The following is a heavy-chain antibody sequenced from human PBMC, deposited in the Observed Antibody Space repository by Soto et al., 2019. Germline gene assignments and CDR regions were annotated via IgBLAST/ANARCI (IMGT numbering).Heavy chain of an antibody. V-gene: IGHV4-34*01. CDR1: GGSFSGYY. CDR2: INHSGST. J-gene: IGHJ6*02. CDR3: ARGHNWNYGSYYYYGMDV. D-gene: IGHD1-7*01. Sequence: SETLSLTCAVYGGSFSGYYWSWIRQPPGKGLEWIGEINHSGSTNYNPSLKSRVTISVDTSKNQFSLKLSSVTAADTAVYYCARGHNWNYGSYYYYGMDVWGQGTTVTVSS.